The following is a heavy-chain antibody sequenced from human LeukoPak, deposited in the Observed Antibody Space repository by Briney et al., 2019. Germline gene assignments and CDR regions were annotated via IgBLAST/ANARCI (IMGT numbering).Heavy chain of an antibody. CDR3: TRGSLSGSSRDY. Sequence: ASVRVSCKASGYTFTGYDINWVRQATGQGLEWMGWMNPNTGDTGYAQRFQGRVTMTRNSSIDTAYMELSGLRSEDTAVYYCTRGSLSGSSRDYWGQGTLLTVSS. V-gene: IGHV1-8*01. D-gene: IGHD1-26*01. CDR2: MNPNTGDT. CDR1: GYTFTGYD. J-gene: IGHJ4*02.